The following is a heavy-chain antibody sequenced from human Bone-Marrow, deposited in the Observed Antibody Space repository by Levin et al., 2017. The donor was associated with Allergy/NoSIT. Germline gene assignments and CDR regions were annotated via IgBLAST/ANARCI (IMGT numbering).Heavy chain of an antibody. CDR2: IWYDGSNK. CDR3: ARVRGHYYGMDV. Sequence: GGSLRLSCAASGFTFSSYGMHWVRQAPGKGLEWVAVIWYDGSNKYYADSVKGRFTISRDNSKNTLYLQMNSLRAEDTAVYYCARVRGHYYGMDVWGQGTTVTVSS. V-gene: IGHV3-33*01. CDR1: GFTFSSYG. J-gene: IGHJ6*02.